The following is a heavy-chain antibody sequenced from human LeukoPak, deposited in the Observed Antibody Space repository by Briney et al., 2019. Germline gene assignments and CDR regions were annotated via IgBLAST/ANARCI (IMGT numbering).Heavy chain of an antibody. J-gene: IGHJ4*02. Sequence: SETLSLTCAVSGGSLSSSNWWSWVRQPPGKGLEWIGENYHSGGTNYNPSLKSRVTISVDKSKNQFSLKLSSVTAADTAVYYCASLSSGWYRYFDYWGQGTLVTASS. V-gene: IGHV4-4*02. D-gene: IGHD6-13*01. CDR2: NYHSGGT. CDR1: GGSLSSSNW. CDR3: ASLSSGWYRYFDY.